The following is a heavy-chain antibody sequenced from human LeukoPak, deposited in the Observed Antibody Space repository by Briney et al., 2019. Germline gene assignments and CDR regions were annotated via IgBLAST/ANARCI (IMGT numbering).Heavy chain of an antibody. CDR2: IYISGNI. V-gene: IGHV4-61*02. Sequence: PSETLSLTCTVSGGSISSGSYYWSWIRQPAGRGLEWIGRIYISGNINYNPSLKRRVTISLDTSKNQFSLRLSSVTAADTAVYYCARVTSGYYTADAFDIWSQGTMVTVSS. J-gene: IGHJ3*02. D-gene: IGHD3-3*01. CDR1: GGSISSGSYY. CDR3: ARVTSGYYTADAFDI.